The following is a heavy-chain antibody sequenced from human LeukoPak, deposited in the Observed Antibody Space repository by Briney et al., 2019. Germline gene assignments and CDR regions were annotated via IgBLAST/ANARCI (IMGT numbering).Heavy chain of an antibody. CDR3: AKGLFGSGSPSGVY. D-gene: IGHD3-10*01. Sequence: GGSLRLSCAASGFTFSSYAMSWVRQAPGKGLEWVSAISGSGGSTYYADSVKGRFTISRDNSKNTLYLQMNSLRAEDTAVYYCAKGLFGSGSPSGVYWGQGTLVTVSS. V-gene: IGHV3-23*01. CDR2: ISGSGGST. J-gene: IGHJ4*02. CDR1: GFTFSSYA.